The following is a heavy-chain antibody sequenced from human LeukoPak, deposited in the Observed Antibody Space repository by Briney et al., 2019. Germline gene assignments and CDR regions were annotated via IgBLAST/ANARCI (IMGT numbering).Heavy chain of an antibody. V-gene: IGHV3-30-3*01. CDR3: ARASPDLSLFDP. CDR2: ISCDGSNK. CDR1: GFTFSSYA. Sequence: PGGSLRLSCAASGFTFSSYAMHWVRQAPGKGLEWVAVISCDGSNKYYADSVKGRFTISRDNSKNTLYLQMNSLRAEDTAVYYCARASPDLSLFDPWGQGTLVTVSS. D-gene: IGHD3-16*02. J-gene: IGHJ5*02.